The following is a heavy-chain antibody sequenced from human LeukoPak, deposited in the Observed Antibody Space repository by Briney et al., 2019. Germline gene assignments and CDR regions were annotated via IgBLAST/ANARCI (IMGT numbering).Heavy chain of an antibody. J-gene: IGHJ4*02. V-gene: IGHV3-21*01. CDR2: ISRSSTYI. D-gene: IGHD3-10*01. CDR3: ARDHPYGSGSYDFDY. Sequence: PGGSLRLSCAASGFTFSSYAMNWVRQAPGKGLEWVSSISRSSTYIYYADSVKGRFTISRDNAKNSLYLQMNSLRAEDTAVYYCARDHPYGSGSYDFDYWGQGTLVTVPS. CDR1: GFTFSSYA.